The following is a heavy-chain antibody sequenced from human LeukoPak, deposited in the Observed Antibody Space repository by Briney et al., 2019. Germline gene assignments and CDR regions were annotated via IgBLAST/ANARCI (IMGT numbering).Heavy chain of an antibody. CDR1: GFTFSSYA. CDR2: ISYDGSNK. Sequence: GGSLRLSCAASGFTFSSYAMHWVRQAPGKGLEWVAVISYDGSNKYYADSVKGRFTISRDNSKNTLYLQMNSLRAEGTAVYYCARLGSSGYLDYWGQGTLVTVSS. D-gene: IGHD3-22*01. CDR3: ARLGSSGYLDY. V-gene: IGHV3-30-3*01. J-gene: IGHJ4*02.